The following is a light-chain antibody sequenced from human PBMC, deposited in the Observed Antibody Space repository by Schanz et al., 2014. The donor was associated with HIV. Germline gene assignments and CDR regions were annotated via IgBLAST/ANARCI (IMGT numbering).Light chain of an antibody. CDR3: ASWDDSLNGWV. Sequence: QSALTQPPSASGTPGQRVTISCSGGSSNIGSNAVSWYQQLPGTAPKLLIQADIQRPSGVPDRFSGSKSGTSASLAISGLQSEDEGDYYCASWDDSLNGWVFGGGTKLTVL. J-gene: IGLJ3*02. V-gene: IGLV1-44*01. CDR1: SSNIGSNA. CDR2: ADI.